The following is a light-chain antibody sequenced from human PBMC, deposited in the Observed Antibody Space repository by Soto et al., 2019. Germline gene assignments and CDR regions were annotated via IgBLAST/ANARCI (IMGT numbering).Light chain of an antibody. V-gene: IGKV1-9*01. CDR2: GVS. CDR1: QEISGY. Sequence: IQLTQSPSSLSASVGDRVTITCRASQEISGYLAWYQQTPGKAPKLLIYGVSTLQDGVSSRFSGRGSGTDFSLTISRLQPEDFATYYCQNLHWAFGPGT. J-gene: IGKJ1*01. CDR3: QNLHWA.